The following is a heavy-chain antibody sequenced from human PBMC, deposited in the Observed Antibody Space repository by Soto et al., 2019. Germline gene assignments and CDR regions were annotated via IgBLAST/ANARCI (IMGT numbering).Heavy chain of an antibody. Sequence: PGGSLRLSCAASGFAFSNYGMHWFRQAPGKGLEWVAVISYDGSDKYYADSVKGRFTISRDDSKNMLYLQMNSLRPEDTAVYYCAKDRGRIADNYFDPWGQGTRVTVSS. V-gene: IGHV3-30*18. CDR1: GFAFSNYG. CDR2: ISYDGSDK. CDR3: AKDRGRIADNYFDP. D-gene: IGHD3-10*01. J-gene: IGHJ5*02.